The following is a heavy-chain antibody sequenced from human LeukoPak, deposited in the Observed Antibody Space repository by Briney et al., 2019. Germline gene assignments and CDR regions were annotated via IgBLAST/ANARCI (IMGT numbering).Heavy chain of an antibody. CDR1: GGSISSGGSS. CDR2: IYHSGST. V-gene: IGHV4-30-2*01. D-gene: IGHD1-26*01. Sequence: PSQTLSLTCAVSGGSISSGGSSWSWLRQPPGTGLEWIGYIYHSGSTYYNPSLKSRVTISVDRSKNQFSLKLSSVTAADTAVYYCARAPGSYYHYFDYWGQGTLVTVSS. J-gene: IGHJ4*02. CDR3: ARAPGSYYHYFDY.